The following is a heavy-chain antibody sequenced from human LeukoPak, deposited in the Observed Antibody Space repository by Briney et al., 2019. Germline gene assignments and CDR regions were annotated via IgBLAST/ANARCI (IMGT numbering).Heavy chain of an antibody. CDR1: GFTFSSYA. CDR3: ARELLTYSNHKLGHYMDV. Sequence: PGGSLRLSCAASGFTFSSYAMSWVRQAPGKGLEWVSCISSSSNYIYYADSVKGRFTISRENAKNSLYLQMNSLRAEDTAVYYCARELLTYSNHKLGHYMDVWGKGTTVTVSS. V-gene: IGHV3-21*01. D-gene: IGHD4-11*01. J-gene: IGHJ6*03. CDR2: ISSSSNYI.